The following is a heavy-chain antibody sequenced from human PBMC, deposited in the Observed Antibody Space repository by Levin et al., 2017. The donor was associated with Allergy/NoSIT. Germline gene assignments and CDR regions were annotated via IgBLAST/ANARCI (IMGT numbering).Heavy chain of an antibody. J-gene: IGHJ4*02. V-gene: IGHV4-4*07. CDR1: GGSISSDY. CDR2: IYSSGNT. Sequence: SETLSLTCTVSGGSISSDYWSWIRQPAGKGLEWIGRIYSSGNTNYNPSLKSRVTMSVDTSKNQFSLTLSSVTAADTAVYYCARDGTYSSGWYLGYWGQGTLVTVSS. CDR3: ARDGTYSSGWYLGY. D-gene: IGHD6-19*01.